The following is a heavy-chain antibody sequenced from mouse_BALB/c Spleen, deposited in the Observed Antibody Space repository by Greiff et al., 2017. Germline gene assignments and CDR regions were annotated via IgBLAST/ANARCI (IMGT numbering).Heavy chain of an antibody. CDR3: ARDYGSSWYFDV. Sequence: DVMLVESGGGLVQPGGSRKLSCAASGFTFSSFGMHWVRQAPEKGLEWVAYISSGSSTIYYADTVKGRFTISRDNPKNTLFLQMTSLRSEDTAMYYCARDYGSSWYFDVWGAGTTVTVSS. V-gene: IGHV5-17*02. CDR2: ISSGSSTI. J-gene: IGHJ1*01. D-gene: IGHD1-1*01. CDR1: GFTFSSFG.